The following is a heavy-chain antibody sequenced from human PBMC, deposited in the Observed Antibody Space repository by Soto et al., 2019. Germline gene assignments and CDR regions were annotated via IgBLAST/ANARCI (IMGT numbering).Heavy chain of an antibody. CDR1: GYTLTELS. V-gene: IGHV1-24*01. D-gene: IGHD4-17*01. Sequence: ASVKVSCKVSGYTLTELSMHWVRQAPGKGLEWMGGFDPEDGETIYAQKFQGRVTMTEDTSTDTAYMELSSLRSEDTAVYYCATRGDYRSGYYYYMDVWGKGTTVTVSS. CDR2: FDPEDGET. CDR3: ATRGDYRSGYYYYMDV. J-gene: IGHJ6*03.